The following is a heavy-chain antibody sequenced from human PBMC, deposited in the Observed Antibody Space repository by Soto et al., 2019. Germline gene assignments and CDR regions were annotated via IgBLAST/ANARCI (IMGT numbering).Heavy chain of an antibody. Sequence: QVQLVESGGGVVQPGRSLRLSCAASGFTFSSYGMHWVRQAPGKGLEWVAVISYDGSNKYYADSVKGRFTISRDNSKNTLYLQMNSLRAEDTAVYYCAKDMGSGSYPNWFDPWGQGTLVTVSS. D-gene: IGHD1-26*01. CDR2: ISYDGSNK. J-gene: IGHJ5*02. CDR1: GFTFSSYG. CDR3: AKDMGSGSYPNWFDP. V-gene: IGHV3-30*18.